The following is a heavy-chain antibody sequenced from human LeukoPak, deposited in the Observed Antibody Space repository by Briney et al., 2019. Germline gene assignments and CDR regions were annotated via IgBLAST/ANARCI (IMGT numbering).Heavy chain of an antibody. Sequence: GGSLRLSCAASGFTFSSYGMHWVRQAPGKGLEWVAVIWYDGSNKYYADSVKGRFTISRDNSKNTLYLQMNSLRAEDTAVYYCARVAAPWLNYCYYYMDVWGKGTTVTVSS. J-gene: IGHJ6*03. CDR2: IWYDGSNK. CDR3: ARVAAPWLNYCYYYMDV. D-gene: IGHD6-13*01. V-gene: IGHV3-33*01. CDR1: GFTFSSYG.